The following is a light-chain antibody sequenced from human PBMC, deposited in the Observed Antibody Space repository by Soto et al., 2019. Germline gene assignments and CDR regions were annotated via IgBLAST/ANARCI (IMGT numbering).Light chain of an antibody. V-gene: IGKV1-39*01. J-gene: IGKJ5*01. CDR3: QQTHAVPLT. Sequence: DVQMTQSPASLSASVGDRVTIACRAGQPIADYLNCYQQKPGEAPKVLIFGASSLRSGVPSRFSGSGYGTDFTLTINNLQPEDFATYYCQQTHAVPLTFGQGTRL. CDR2: GAS. CDR1: QPIADY.